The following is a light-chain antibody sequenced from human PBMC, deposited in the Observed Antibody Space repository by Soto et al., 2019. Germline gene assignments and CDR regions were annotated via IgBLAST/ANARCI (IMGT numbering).Light chain of an antibody. J-gene: IGKJ1*01. Sequence: EIVMTQSTGTLSVSPGEGATLSCRASQNVRSNVAWYQQKPGQAPRLLMYGASYRATGVPARFSGSGSGTEFTLTISSLQSEDFAVYYCQQFNDWPRTFGHGTKVEIQ. V-gene: IGKV3-15*01. CDR2: GAS. CDR1: QNVRSN. CDR3: QQFNDWPRT.